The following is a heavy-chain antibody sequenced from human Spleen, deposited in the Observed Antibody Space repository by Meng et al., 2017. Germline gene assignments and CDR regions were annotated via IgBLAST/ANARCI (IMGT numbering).Heavy chain of an antibody. J-gene: IGHJ1*01. V-gene: IGHV4-4*02. CDR2: IPHRGSS. CDR3: LRGSGGSV. Sequence: QVQLRESGPALVKPSETLSLTCAVSGDSITNHNWWAWVRQPPGKGLEWIGEIPHRGSSAYNPSLQSRLTISIDTSKNQFSLRLSSVTAADTAVYYCLRGSGGSVWGQGTLVTVSS. CDR1: GDSITNHNW. D-gene: IGHD3-10*01.